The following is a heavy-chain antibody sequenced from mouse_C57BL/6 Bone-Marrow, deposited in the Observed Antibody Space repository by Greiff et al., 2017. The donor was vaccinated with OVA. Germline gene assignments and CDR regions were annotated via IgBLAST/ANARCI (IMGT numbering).Heavy chain of an antibody. J-gene: IGHJ3*01. D-gene: IGHD1-1*01. CDR2: IYPGSGST. V-gene: IGHV1-55*01. CDR3: AHYYGSSDGFAY. Sequence: VQLQQPGAELVKPGASVKMSCKASGYTFTSYWITWVKQRPGQGLEWIGDIYPGSGSTNYNEKFKSKATLTVDTSSSTAYMQLSSLTSEDSAVYYCAHYYGSSDGFAYWGQGTLVTVSA. CDR1: GYTFTSYW.